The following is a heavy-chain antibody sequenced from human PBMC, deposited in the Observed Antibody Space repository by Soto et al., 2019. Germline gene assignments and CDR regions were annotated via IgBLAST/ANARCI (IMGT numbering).Heavy chain of an antibody. Sequence: PSETLSLTCSVSGGSISSNSYFWDWIRQSPGKGLEWIGSVHFRGSTYYNPSLKSRVTISVDTSKNQFSLKLTSVTAADRAVYYCARRGPNNSYGYDHRLDPWGQGTLVTGSS. CDR1: GGSISSNSYF. J-gene: IGHJ5*02. CDR3: ARRGPNNSYGYDHRLDP. D-gene: IGHD5-18*01. V-gene: IGHV4-39*01. CDR2: VHFRGST.